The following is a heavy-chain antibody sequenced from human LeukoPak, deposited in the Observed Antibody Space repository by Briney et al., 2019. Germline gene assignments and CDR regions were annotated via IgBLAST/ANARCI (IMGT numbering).Heavy chain of an antibody. CDR1: GYSFTSYW. CDR3: ARDPGQGGDCYYGMDV. CDR2: IYPGDSDT. Sequence: GESLKISCKGSGYSFTSYWIGWVRQMPGKGLEWMGIIYPGDSDTRYSPSFQGQVTISADKSISTAYLQWSSLKASDTAMYYCARDPGQGGDCYYGMDVWGQGTTVTVSS. V-gene: IGHV5-51*01. J-gene: IGHJ6*02.